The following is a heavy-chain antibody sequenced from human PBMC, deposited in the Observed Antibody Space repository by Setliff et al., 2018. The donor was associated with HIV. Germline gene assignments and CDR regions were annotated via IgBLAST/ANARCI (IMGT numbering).Heavy chain of an antibody. CDR3: ARGRMGYYGSGSYLP. CDR1: GGSISSYC. D-gene: IGHD3-10*01. J-gene: IGHJ5*02. V-gene: IGHV4-4*09. CDR2: IFAGGSS. Sequence: PSETLSLTCTVSGGSISSYCWNWIRQPPGKGLEWIGYIFAGGSSLYNPSLQSRVSISIDTSKNQFSLKLTSVTAADTAVYYCARGRMGYYGSGSYLPWGQGMLVTVSS.